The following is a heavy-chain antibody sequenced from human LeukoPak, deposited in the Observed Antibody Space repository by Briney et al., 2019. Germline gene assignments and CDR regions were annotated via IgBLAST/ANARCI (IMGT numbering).Heavy chain of an antibody. CDR3: AKTHCGGGSCDKFDS. CDR1: GASVSTYF. CDR2: VHASGTT. J-gene: IGHJ5*01. V-gene: IGHV4-4*07. D-gene: IGHD2-21*01. Sequence: PSETLSLTCTVSGASVSTYFWSWIRQPAGKTMEWIGRVHASGTTYYNPSLRSRVTLSIDTSKNQFSLSLNSVTAADTAVYYCAKTHCGGGSCDKFDSWGQGILVTVSS.